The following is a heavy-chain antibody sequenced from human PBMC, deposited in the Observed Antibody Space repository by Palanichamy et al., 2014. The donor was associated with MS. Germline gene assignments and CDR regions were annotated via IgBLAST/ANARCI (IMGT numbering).Heavy chain of an antibody. V-gene: IGHV1-8*01. CDR2: MTPRSGNT. D-gene: IGHD3-10*01. Sequence: QVQLVQSGAEMKKPGASVKVSCKPSGYTFSSYDINWVRQAPGQGLEWMGWMTPRSGNTGYAQKFQGRVTMTRNTSISTAYMELISLRSEDTAVYYCARNPYGSGAFDPWGQGTLVTVSS. J-gene: IGHJ5*02. CDR1: GYTFSSYD. CDR3: ARNPYGSGAFDP.